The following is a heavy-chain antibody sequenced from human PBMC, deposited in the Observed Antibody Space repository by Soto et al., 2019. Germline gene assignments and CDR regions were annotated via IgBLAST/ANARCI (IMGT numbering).Heavy chain of an antibody. D-gene: IGHD3-22*01. CDR2: LSYDVRNK. Sequence: GGSLRLSCAASGFTFSSYSMNWVRQAPGKGLEWVAVLSYDVRNKFYADSVKGRFIISRDNAKSTLYLQMSSLRTEDTAVYYCARERVAGYYNVIGYWGQGTLVTVSS. V-gene: IGHV3-30*03. CDR3: ARERVAGYYNVIGY. J-gene: IGHJ4*02. CDR1: GFTFSSYS.